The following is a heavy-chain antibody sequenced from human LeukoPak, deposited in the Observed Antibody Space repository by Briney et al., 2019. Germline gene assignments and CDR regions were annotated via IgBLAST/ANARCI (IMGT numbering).Heavy chain of an antibody. CDR2: ISYDGSNK. D-gene: IGHD5-18*01. Sequence: GGSLRLSCAASGFTFSSYAMHWVRQAPGKGLEWVAVISYDGSNKYYADSVKGRFTISRDNSKNTLYLQMNSLRAEDTAVYYCAKFLGGGYSYGYSFDYWGQGTLVTVSS. J-gene: IGHJ4*02. V-gene: IGHV3-30-3*02. CDR1: GFTFSSYA. CDR3: AKFLGGGYSYGYSFDY.